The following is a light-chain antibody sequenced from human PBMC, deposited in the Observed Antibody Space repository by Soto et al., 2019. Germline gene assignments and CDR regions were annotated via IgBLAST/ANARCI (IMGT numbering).Light chain of an antibody. V-gene: IGKV3-15*01. J-gene: IGKJ1*01. CDR1: QGVSTN. CDR3: QQYDDWPPWT. CDR2: GAS. Sequence: IVMTQSPASLSVSPGERAALSCRASQGVSTNLAWYQQKPGQAPRLLIYGASTRATGIPVRFSGSGSGTDLTLTISGLRSEDFAVYYCQQYDDWPPWTFGQGTKVEIK.